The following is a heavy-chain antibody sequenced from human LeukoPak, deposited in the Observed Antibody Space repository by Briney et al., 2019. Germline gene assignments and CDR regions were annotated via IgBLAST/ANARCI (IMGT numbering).Heavy chain of an antibody. CDR3: ARGYGWGSYYTYYGMDV. CDR1: GGSISSSSYY. D-gene: IGHD3-10*01. CDR2: IYYSGNT. J-gene: IGHJ6*02. V-gene: IGHV4-39*07. Sequence: PSETLSLTCTVSGGSISSSSYYWGWIRQPPGKGLEWIGSIYYSGNTYYNPSLKSRVTISVDTSKNQFSLEVSSVSAADTAVYYCARGYGWGSYYTYYGMDVWGQGATVTVSS.